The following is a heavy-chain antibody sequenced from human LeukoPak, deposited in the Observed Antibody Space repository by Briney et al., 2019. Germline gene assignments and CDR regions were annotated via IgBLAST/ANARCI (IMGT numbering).Heavy chain of an antibody. Sequence: PSETLSLTCTVSGVSISSYYWSWIRQPPGKGLEWIGYIYYSGSTYYNPSLKSRVTISVDTSKNQFSLKLSSVTAPDTAVYYCARHEDRNWYFDHWGQGTLVTVSS. J-gene: IGHJ4*02. V-gene: IGHV4-59*08. CDR3: ARHEDRNWYFDH. D-gene: IGHD1-1*01. CDR2: IYYSGST. CDR1: GVSISSYY.